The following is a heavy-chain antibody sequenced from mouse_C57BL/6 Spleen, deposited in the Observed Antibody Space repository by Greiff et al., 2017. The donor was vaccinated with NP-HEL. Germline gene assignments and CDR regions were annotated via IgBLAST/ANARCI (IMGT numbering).Heavy chain of an antibody. CDR3: TRGTAQADWFAY. CDR2: ISSGGDYI. CDR1: GFTFSSYA. V-gene: IGHV5-9-1*02. Sequence: EVKLVESGEGLVKPGGSLKLSCAASGFTFSSYAMSWVRQTPEKRLEWVAYISSGGDYIYYADTVKGRFTISRDNARNTLYLQMSSLKSEDTAMYYCTRGTAQADWFAYWGQGTLGTVSA. D-gene: IGHD3-2*02. J-gene: IGHJ3*01.